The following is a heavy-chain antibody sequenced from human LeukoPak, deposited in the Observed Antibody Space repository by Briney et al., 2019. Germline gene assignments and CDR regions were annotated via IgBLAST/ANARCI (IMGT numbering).Heavy chain of an antibody. Sequence: ASVTVSCTASGYTFTSYYMHWVRQAHGQGIEGMGIINPSGGSTTYAKTFQGRVTMTREKTTRKVYTEKRSARTAEKAVYYCSRSSGRSPNRDYMDVWGKGTTVTISS. CDR2: INPSGGST. V-gene: IGHV1-46*01. J-gene: IGHJ6*03. D-gene: IGHD1-14*01. CDR1: GYTFTSYY. CDR3: SRSSGRSPNRDYMDV.